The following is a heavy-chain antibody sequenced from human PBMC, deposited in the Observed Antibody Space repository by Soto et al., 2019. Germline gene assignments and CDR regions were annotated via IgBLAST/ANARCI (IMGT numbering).Heavy chain of an antibody. V-gene: IGHV3-7*01. CDR2: IKQDGSEK. CDR3: ARDRRLLTYYYDSSGYYYFDY. CDR1: GFTFSSYW. Sequence: GGSLRLSCAASGFTFSSYWMSWVRQAPGKGLEWVANIKQDGSEKYYVDSVKGRFTISRDNAKNSLYLQMNSLRAEDTAVYYCARDRRLLTYYYDSSGYYYFDYWGQGTLVTVSS. J-gene: IGHJ4*02. D-gene: IGHD3-22*01.